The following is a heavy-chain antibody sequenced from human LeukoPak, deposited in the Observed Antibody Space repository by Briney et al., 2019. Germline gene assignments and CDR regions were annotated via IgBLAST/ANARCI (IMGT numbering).Heavy chain of an antibody. CDR1: GGSISAYY. CDR3: ARRIAVGNYFDL. D-gene: IGHD4-11*01. V-gene: IGHV4-59*08. Sequence: KPSETLSLTCTFSGGSISAYYWSWIRQPPGKGLEWIGYIYYSGSTNYNPSLKSRVAISLNTSKNQFSLRLMSVTAADTAVYYCARRIAVGNYFDLWGQGTLVTVSS. J-gene: IGHJ5*02. CDR2: IYYSGST.